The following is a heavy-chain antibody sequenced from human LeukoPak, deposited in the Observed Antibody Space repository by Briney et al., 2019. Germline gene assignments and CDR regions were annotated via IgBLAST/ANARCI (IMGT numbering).Heavy chain of an antibody. J-gene: IGHJ3*02. CDR1: GGSISSGDYY. Sequence: SETLSLTCTVSGGSISSGDYYWSWIRQSPGKGLEWIGYIYYSGSTYYNPSLKSRVTISVDTSKNQFSLKLSSVTAADTAVYYCASSAYYYDTRAFDIWGQGTMVTVSS. D-gene: IGHD3-22*01. V-gene: IGHV4-30-4*01. CDR3: ASSAYYYDTRAFDI. CDR2: IYYSGST.